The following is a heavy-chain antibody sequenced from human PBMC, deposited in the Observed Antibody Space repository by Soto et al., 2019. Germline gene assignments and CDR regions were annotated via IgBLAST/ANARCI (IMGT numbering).Heavy chain of an antibody. J-gene: IGHJ4*02. CDR1: GGSISSYY. Sequence: QVQLQESGPGLVKPSETLSLTCTVSGGSISSYYWSWIRQPAGKGLEWIGRIYTSGSTNYNPSLKSRVTMSVDTSKNQFSLKLSSVTAADTAVYYCAREGREGYYDSSGYYHPFDYWGQGTLVTVSS. CDR3: AREGREGYYDSSGYYHPFDY. V-gene: IGHV4-4*07. D-gene: IGHD3-22*01. CDR2: IYTSGST.